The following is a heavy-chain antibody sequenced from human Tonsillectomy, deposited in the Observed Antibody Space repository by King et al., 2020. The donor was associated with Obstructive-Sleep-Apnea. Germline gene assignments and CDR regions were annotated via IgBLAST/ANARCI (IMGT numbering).Heavy chain of an antibody. CDR2: ISYDGSNK. V-gene: IGHV3-30*18. D-gene: IGHD3-22*01. J-gene: IGHJ4*02. CDR3: ANSYYYDSSGYLDY. CDR1: GFTFSSYG. Sequence: VQLVESGGGVVQPGRSLRLSCAASGFTFSSYGMHWVRQAPGKGLEWVAVISYDGSNKYYADSVKGRFTISRDNSKNTLYLQMNSLRAEDTAVYYCANSYYYDSSGYLDYWGQGTLVTVSS.